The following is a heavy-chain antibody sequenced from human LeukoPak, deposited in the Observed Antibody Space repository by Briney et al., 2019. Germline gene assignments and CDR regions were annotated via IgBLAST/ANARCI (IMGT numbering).Heavy chain of an antibody. J-gene: IGHJ5*02. CDR2: INTDGTST. D-gene: IGHD2-21*02. V-gene: IGHV3-74*01. Sequence: GGSLRLSCAASGFTFSSYWMHWVRQAPGKGLVWVSRINTDGTSTTYADSVKGRFTISRDNAKNTVDLQMNSLRGEDTAVYYCARDAGDCGGDCPRWFDPWGQGTLVTVSS. CDR3: ARDAGDCGGDCPRWFDP. CDR1: GFTFSSYW.